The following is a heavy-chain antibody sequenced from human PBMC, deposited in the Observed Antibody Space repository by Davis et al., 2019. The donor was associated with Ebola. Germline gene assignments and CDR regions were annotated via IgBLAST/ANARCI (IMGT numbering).Heavy chain of an antibody. Sequence: GESLKISCAASGFTFSSYAMHWVRQAPGKGLAWVAVISYDGSNKYYADSVKCRFTISRDNSKNTLYLQMNSLRAEDTAVYYCARVMSYYDSSGTDYWGQGTLVTVSS. CDR2: ISYDGSNK. CDR3: ARVMSYYDSSGTDY. V-gene: IGHV3-30-3*01. CDR1: GFTFSSYA. J-gene: IGHJ4*02. D-gene: IGHD3-22*01.